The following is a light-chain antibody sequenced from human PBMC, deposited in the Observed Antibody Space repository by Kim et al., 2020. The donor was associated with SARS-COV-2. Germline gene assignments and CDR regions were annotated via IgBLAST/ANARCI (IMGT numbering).Light chain of an antibody. J-gene: IGKJ4*01. V-gene: IGKV3-11*01. CDR2: DAA. CDR1: PGLGIS. Sequence: TGEGAILCCRASPGLGISIGCDKHKPGQAPRLLMYDAAIRGAGIPDSFSGGGSGTDFTPTIGSLEPEDFAVYYCQQRNNWPTAVTFGGGTKVDIK. CDR3: QQRNNWPTAVT.